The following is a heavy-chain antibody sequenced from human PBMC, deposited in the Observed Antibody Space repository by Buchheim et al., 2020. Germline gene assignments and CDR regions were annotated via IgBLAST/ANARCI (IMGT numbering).Heavy chain of an antibody. D-gene: IGHD3-3*01. CDR1: GFTFSSYT. CDR2: ISGSGVGT. J-gene: IGHJ6*03. CDR3: ATVLRFLEWLDYYYYMDV. V-gene: IGHV3-23*01. Sequence: EVQLLESGGGLVQPGGSLRLSCAASGFTFSSYTMSWVRQAPGKGLEWVSVISGSGVGTYYRDSVKGRFTISRDNSKNTLYLQMNSLRAEDTAVYYCATVLRFLEWLDYYYYMDVWGKGTT.